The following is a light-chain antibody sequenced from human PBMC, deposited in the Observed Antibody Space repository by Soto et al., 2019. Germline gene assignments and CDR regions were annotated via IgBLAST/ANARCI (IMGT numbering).Light chain of an antibody. CDR1: QDIKHY. J-gene: IGKJ4*01. CDR2: GAS. CDR3: EHYHSLAQCT. Sequence: DIQMTQSPSSLSASVGDRVTITCQASQDIKHYLNWYQQKPGKAPKLQIYGASNLETGVPSRCSGGGCATDFAFVTTSLQPEDFATYYCEHYHSLAQCTFGGGTKVEIE. V-gene: IGKV1-33*01.